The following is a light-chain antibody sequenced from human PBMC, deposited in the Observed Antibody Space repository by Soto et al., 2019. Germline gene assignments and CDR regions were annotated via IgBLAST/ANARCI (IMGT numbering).Light chain of an antibody. CDR1: SSDVGGYNF. J-gene: IGLJ3*02. V-gene: IGLV2-14*01. CDR3: SSYTGSHIWV. CDR2: EVT. Sequence: QSALTQPASVSGSPGQTITISCTGSSSDVGGYNFVSWYQHHAGKAPQLIIYEVTNRPSGVSNRFSGSKSANTASLTISGLQAEDEADFYCSSYTGSHIWVFGGGTQLTVL.